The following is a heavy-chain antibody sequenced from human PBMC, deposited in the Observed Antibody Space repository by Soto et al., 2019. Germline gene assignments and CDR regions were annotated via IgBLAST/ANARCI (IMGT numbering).Heavy chain of an antibody. CDR1: GFTFSSCA. D-gene: IGHD1-1*01. V-gene: IGHV3-23*01. CDR3: AKDTDLEGTTDYYYGMDV. Sequence: PGGSLRLSCAASGFTFSSCAMSWVRQAPGKGLEWVSAISGSGGSTYYADPVKGRFTISGDNSKNTLYLQMNSLRAEDTAVYYCAKDTDLEGTTDYYYGMDVWGQGTTVTVSS. J-gene: IGHJ6*02. CDR2: ISGSGGST.